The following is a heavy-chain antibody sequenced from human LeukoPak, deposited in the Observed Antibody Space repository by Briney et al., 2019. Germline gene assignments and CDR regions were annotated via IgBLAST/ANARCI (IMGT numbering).Heavy chain of an antibody. CDR1: GYSFTSYW. J-gene: IGHJ3*02. CDR2: IDPSDSYT. Sequence: GESLRISCKGSGYSFTSYWISWVRQMPGKGLEWMGRIDPSDSYTNYSPSFQGHVTISADKSISTAYLQWSSLKASDTAMCYCARHSLLWFGGLGDAFDIWGQGTMVTVSS. V-gene: IGHV5-10-1*01. CDR3: ARHSLLWFGGLGDAFDI. D-gene: IGHD3-10*01.